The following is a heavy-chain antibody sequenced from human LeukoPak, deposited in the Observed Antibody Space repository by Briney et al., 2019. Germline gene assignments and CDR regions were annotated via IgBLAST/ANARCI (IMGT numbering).Heavy chain of an antibody. D-gene: IGHD3-22*01. CDR1: GGAISSDY. Sequence: SQTLSLTCTVSGGAISSDYWSWIRQPPGKGLEYIGYIDYDGRTNSNTSPTSRVTTSVDTSKNQYSLQLSSVTAADTAVYYYATHVYDSSGYPFDYWGQGTLVTVSS. J-gene: IGHJ4*02. CDR2: IDYDGRT. V-gene: IGHV4-59*13. CDR3: ATHVYDSSGYPFDY.